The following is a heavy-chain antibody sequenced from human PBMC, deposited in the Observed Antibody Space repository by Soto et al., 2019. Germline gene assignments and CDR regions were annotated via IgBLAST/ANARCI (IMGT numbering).Heavy chain of an antibody. CDR1: GFTFSSYG. J-gene: IGHJ6*02. CDR2: IWYDGSNK. V-gene: IGHV3-33*01. D-gene: IGHD2-8*01. Sequence: PGWSLRLSCAASGFTFSSYGMHLVRQAPGKGLEWVAFIWYDGSNKYYADSVKGRFTISRDNSKNTLYLQMNSLRAEDTAVYYCARGRGKYCTNGVCSTSYYYYYYGMEVWGQGTKVTVSS. CDR3: ARGRGKYCTNGVCSTSYYYYYYGMEV.